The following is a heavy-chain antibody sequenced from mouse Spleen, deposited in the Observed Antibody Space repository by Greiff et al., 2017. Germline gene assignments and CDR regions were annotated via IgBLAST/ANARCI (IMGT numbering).Heavy chain of an antibody. D-gene: IGHD2-1*01. Sequence: EVHLVESGGGLVKPGGSLKLSCAASGFTFSDYYMYWVRQTPEKRLEWVATISDGGSYTYYPDSVKGRFTISRDNAKNNLYLQMSSLKSEDTAMYYCARDRDGNGYFDYWGQGTTLTVSS. J-gene: IGHJ2*01. CDR1: GFTFSDYY. CDR3: ARDRDGNGYFDY. V-gene: IGHV5-4*02. CDR2: ISDGGSYT.